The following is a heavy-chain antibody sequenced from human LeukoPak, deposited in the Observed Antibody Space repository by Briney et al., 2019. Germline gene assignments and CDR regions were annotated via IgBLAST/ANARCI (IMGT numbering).Heavy chain of an antibody. CDR1: GYTFTSYY. D-gene: IGHD5-18*01. CDR2: IIPIFGTV. V-gene: IGHV1-69*06. CDR3: VKSSYSIFDY. J-gene: IGHJ4*02. Sequence: SVKVSCKASGYTFTSYYMHWVRQAPGQGLEWMGGIIPIFGTVNYAQKFQGRVTITADKSTSTAYMELSSLRSEDTAVYYCVKSSYSIFDYWGQGTLVTVSS.